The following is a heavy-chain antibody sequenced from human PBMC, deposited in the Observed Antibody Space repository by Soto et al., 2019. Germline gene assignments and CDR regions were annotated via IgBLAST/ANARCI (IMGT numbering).Heavy chain of an antibody. CDR2: IYWDDDK. CDR1: GFSLTTSGVG. CDR3: AHRTTTVTWWFDP. D-gene: IGHD4-17*01. J-gene: IGHJ5*02. Sequence: QITLKESGPTLVKPTQTLTLTCTFSGFSLTTSGVGVGWIRQPPGKALEWLALIYWDDDKRYSPSRKSRLTLXHXPPQCQVVLTMTHMDPADTATYFCAHRTTTVTWWFDPWRQGTRVPVSS. V-gene: IGHV2-5*02.